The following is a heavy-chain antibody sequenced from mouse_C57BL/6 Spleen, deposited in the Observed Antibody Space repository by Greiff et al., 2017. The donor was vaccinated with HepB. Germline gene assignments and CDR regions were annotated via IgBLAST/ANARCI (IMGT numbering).Heavy chain of an antibody. CDR1: GYTFTSYW. J-gene: IGHJ3*01. CDR2: IHPSDSDT. CDR3: AISTRLDGSSSSFAY. D-gene: IGHD1-1*01. V-gene: IGHV1-74*01. Sequence: QVQLQQPGAELVKPGASVKVSCKASGYTFTSYWTHWVKQRPGQGLEWIGRIHPSDSDTNYNQKFKGKATLTVDKSSSTAYMQLSSLTSEDSAVYCCAISTRLDGSSSSFAYWGQGTLVTVSA.